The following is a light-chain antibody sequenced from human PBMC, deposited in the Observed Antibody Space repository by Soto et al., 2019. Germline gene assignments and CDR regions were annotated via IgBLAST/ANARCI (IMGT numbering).Light chain of an antibody. V-gene: IGLV2-14*01. CDR2: EVS. CDR3: FSYTTSSTLV. CDR1: SSDVGGYNY. Sequence: QSALTQPASVPGSPGQSITISFTGTSSDVGGYNYVSWYQQHPAKAPKLMIYEVSNRPSGVSHRFSGSKSGNTASLTISGLQDDDEADYYCFSYTTSSTLVFGGGTKVTVL. J-gene: IGLJ3*02.